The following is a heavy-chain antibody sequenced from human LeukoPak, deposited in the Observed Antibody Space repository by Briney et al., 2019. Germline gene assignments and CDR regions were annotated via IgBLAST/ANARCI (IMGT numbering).Heavy chain of an antibody. CDR1: GFTVSSNY. J-gene: IGHJ5*02. CDR2: IYSGGTT. Sequence: GGSLRLSCAASGFTVSSNYLSWVRQAPGKGPEWVSVIYSGGTTYYADSVKGRFTISRDNSKNTLYLQMNSLRADDTAVYYCARDPTRGDYVWGSTWGQGTLVTVSS. V-gene: IGHV3-53*01. D-gene: IGHD3-16*01. CDR3: ARDPTRGDYVWGST.